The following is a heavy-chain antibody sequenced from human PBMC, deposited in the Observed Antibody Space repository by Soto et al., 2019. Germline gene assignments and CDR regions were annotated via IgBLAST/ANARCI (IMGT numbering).Heavy chain of an antibody. J-gene: IGHJ5*02. CDR2: IYHSGST. V-gene: IGHV4-30-2*01. CDR1: GGSISSGGYF. CDR3: ARHQSHSSSYVDP. Sequence: SETLSLTCAVSGGSISSGGYFWSWIRQPPGKGLEWIGYIYHSGSTYYNPSLKSRVTMSVDKSKNQFSLKMTSVTAADTGVYYCARHQSHSSSYVDPWGQGTLVTVSS. D-gene: IGHD6-13*01.